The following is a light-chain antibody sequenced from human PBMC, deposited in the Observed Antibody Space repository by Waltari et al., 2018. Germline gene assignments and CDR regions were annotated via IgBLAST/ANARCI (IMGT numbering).Light chain of an antibody. J-gene: IGKJ4*01. CDR3: QQYYATPLT. V-gene: IGKV4-1*01. CDR2: WAS. CDR1: QSVLHTNNRNY. Sequence: DVVMNQSPDSLAVSLVERAPLTFTSSQSVLHTNNRNYLAWYQQRPGQSPKLLFSWASDRESGVPDRFSGSGSGTDFTLTITSLQAEDVATYYCQQYYATPLTFGGGTKVVIK.